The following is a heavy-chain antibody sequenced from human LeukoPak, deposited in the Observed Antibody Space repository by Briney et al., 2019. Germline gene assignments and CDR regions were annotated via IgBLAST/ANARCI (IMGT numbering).Heavy chain of an antibody. Sequence: GGSLRLSCAASGFTFRTYSIIWVRQAPGKGLEWVSHIGGSGSFIYYADSVKGRFTISRDNAKNSVSLQMNSLRAEDTAVYYCARVPMIAARPRYFQHWGQGTLVTVSS. CDR1: GFTFRTYS. CDR2: IGGSGSFI. D-gene: IGHD6-6*01. CDR3: ARVPMIAARPRYFQH. V-gene: IGHV3-48*01. J-gene: IGHJ1*01.